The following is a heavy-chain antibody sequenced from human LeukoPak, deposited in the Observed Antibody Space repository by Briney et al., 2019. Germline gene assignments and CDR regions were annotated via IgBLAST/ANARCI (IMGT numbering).Heavy chain of an antibody. V-gene: IGHV3-7*01. CDR1: GFTFSSYW. CDR2: IKQDGGEK. J-gene: IGHJ4*02. Sequence: GGSLRLSCAASGFTFSSYWMTWVRQAPGKGLEWVANIKQDGGEKYYVDSVKGRFTISRDNAKNSLYLQMNSLRAEDTAVYYCAKDFLDYDFWSGSDYWGQGTLVTVSS. D-gene: IGHD3-3*01. CDR3: AKDFLDYDFWSGSDY.